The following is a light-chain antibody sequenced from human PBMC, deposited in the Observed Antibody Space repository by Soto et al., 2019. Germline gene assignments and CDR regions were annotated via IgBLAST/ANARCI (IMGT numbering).Light chain of an antibody. Sequence: EIVMTQSPATLSVYPGESATLSCRASQSVSSDLAWYQQKPGQAPRLLIYYTSTRATGIPARFSGSGSGTEFTLTISSLQSEDFAVYYCQQYNNWPQLTFGGGTKVDIK. J-gene: IGKJ4*01. CDR2: YTS. CDR1: QSVSSD. CDR3: QQYNNWPQLT. V-gene: IGKV3-15*01.